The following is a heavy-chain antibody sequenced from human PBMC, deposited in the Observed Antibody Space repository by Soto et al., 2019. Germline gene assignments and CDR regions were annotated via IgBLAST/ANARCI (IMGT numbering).Heavy chain of an antibody. CDR3: ARIFVSSSSFLHYFDY. D-gene: IGHD6-6*01. CDR2: ISSSSSYI. CDR1: GFTFSSYS. Sequence: GGSLRLSCAASGFTFSSYSMNWVRQAPGKGLEWVSSISSSSSYIYYADSVKGRFTISRDNAKNSLYLQMNSLRAEDTAVYYCARIFVSSSSFLHYFDYWGQGTLVTVSS. V-gene: IGHV3-21*01. J-gene: IGHJ4*02.